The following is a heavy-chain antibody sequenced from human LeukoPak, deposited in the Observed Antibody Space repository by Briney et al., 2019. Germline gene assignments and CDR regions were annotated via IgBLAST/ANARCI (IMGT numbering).Heavy chain of an antibody. CDR3: ARANYDYVWGSYRSYYFDY. Sequence: GGSLRLSCAASGFTFSSYWMHWVRQAPGKGLVCVSRINSDGSSTSYADSVKGRFTISRDNAKNTLDLQMNSLRAEDTAVYYCARANYDYVWGSYRSYYFDYWGQGTLVTVSS. CDR2: INSDGSST. D-gene: IGHD3-16*02. V-gene: IGHV3-74*01. CDR1: GFTFSSYW. J-gene: IGHJ4*02.